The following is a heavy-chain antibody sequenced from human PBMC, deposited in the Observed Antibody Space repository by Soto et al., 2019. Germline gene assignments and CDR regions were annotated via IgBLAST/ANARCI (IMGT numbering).Heavy chain of an antibody. CDR2: ISGDGVHT. V-gene: IGHV3-74*01. CDR3: AADKGDSHGFGNY. Sequence: PGGSLRLSCATSGFTFSRYWIHWVRQAPGEGLVWVSRISGDGVHTDYAESVKGRFTVSRDIAKSTGYLQLSSLRSEDTAVYYCAADKGDSHGFGNYWGQGTLVTVSS. CDR1: GFTFSRYW. D-gene: IGHD5-18*01. J-gene: IGHJ4*02.